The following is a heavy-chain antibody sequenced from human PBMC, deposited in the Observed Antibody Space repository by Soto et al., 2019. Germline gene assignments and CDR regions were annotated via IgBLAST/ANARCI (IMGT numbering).Heavy chain of an antibody. CDR1: GFTFSSYE. D-gene: IGHD2-2*01. V-gene: IGHV3-48*03. CDR2: ISSSGSTI. Sequence: GGSLRLSCAASGFTFSSYEMNWVRQAPGKGLEWVSYISSSGSTIYYADSVKGRFTISRDNAKNSLYLQMNSLRAEDTAVYYCARVSVVVPAATSPFDPWGQGTLVTVSS. J-gene: IGHJ5*02. CDR3: ARVSVVVPAATSPFDP.